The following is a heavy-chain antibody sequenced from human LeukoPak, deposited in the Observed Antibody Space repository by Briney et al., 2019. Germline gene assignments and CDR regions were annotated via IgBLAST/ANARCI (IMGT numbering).Heavy chain of an antibody. CDR3: DYRGE. Sequence: GGSLRLSCVGSAFXFSSSWINWVRQAPGKGLEWVAHINEDGSKKSYVDSVKGRFTISRDNAKNSLFLQMSSLRAEDTALYYCDYRGEWGQGILVTVSS. D-gene: IGHD3-10*01. V-gene: IGHV3-7*05. CDR1: AFXFSSSW. CDR2: INEDGSKK. J-gene: IGHJ4*02.